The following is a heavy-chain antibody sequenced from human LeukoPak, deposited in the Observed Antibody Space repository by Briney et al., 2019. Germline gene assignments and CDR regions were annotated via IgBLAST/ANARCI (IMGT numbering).Heavy chain of an antibody. CDR3: ASPNGIAAAGTWNSYYYYGMDV. V-gene: IGHV3-11*04. Sequence: YADSVKGRFPISRDNAKISLYLQMNSLRAEDTAVYYCASPNGIAAAGTWNSYYYYGMDVWGQGTTVTVSS. J-gene: IGHJ6*02. D-gene: IGHD6-13*01.